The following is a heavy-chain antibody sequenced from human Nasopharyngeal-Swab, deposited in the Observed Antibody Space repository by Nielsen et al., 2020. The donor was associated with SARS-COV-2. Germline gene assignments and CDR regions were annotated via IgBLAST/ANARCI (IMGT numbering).Heavy chain of an antibody. CDR3: ARGKLLWFGELSRRVYYVDY. CDR1: GDSVSSNSAA. D-gene: IGHD3-10*01. Sequence: SQTLSLTCAISGDSVSSNSAAWNWIRQSPSRGLEWLGRTYYRSKWYNDYAVSVKSRITINPDTSKNQFSLQLNSVTPEDTAVYYCARGKLLWFGELSRRVYYVDYWGQGTLVTVSS. V-gene: IGHV6-1*01. CDR2: TYYRSKWYN. J-gene: IGHJ4*02.